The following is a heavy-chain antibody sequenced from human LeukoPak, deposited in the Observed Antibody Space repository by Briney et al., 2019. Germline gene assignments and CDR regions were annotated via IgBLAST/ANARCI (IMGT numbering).Heavy chain of an antibody. J-gene: IGHJ4*02. CDR3: ARSHSSSWPFDY. CDR2: ISSSGSTI. D-gene: IGHD6-13*01. V-gene: IGHV3-11*01. CDR1: GFTFSDYY. Sequence: GGSLRLSCAASGFTFSDYYMSWIRQAPGKGLEWVSYISSSGSTIYYADSVKGRFTISRDNDKNSLYLQMNSLRAEDTAVYYCARSHSSSWPFDYWGQGTLVTVSS.